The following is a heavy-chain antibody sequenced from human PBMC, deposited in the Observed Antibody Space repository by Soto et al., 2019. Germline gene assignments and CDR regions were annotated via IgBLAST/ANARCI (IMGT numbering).Heavy chain of an antibody. CDR1: GGSISSYY. Sequence: QVQLQESGPGLVKPSETLSLTCTVSGGSISSYYWSWIRQPPGKGLEWIGYIYYSGSTNYNPSLKSRVTVSVYTAKFQFSLKLGSVTAADTGVYYCARGSGVPAAELHYSYVMDVWGQGTTVTVSS. J-gene: IGHJ6*02. D-gene: IGHD2-2*01. CDR3: ARGSGVPAAELHYSYVMDV. V-gene: IGHV4-59*01. CDR2: IYYSGST.